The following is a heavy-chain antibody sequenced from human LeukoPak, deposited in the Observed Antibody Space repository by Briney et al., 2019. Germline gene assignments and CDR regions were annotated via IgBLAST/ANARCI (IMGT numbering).Heavy chain of an antibody. D-gene: IGHD3-9*01. CDR2: ISSSGSTI. CDR3: ARDGHYDILTGYFQD. J-gene: IGHJ1*01. V-gene: IGHV3-11*01. CDR1: GFTFSDYY. Sequence: GGSLRLSCAASGFTFSDYYMSWIRQAPGKGLEWVSYISSSGSTIYYADSVKGRFTISKDNAKNSLYLQMNSLRAEDTAVYYCARDGHYDILTGYFQDWGQGTLVTVSS.